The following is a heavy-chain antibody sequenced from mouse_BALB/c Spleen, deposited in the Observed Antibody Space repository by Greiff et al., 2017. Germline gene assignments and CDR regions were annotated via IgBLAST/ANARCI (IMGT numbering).Heavy chain of an antibody. J-gene: IGHJ4*01. CDR3: ASERDAMDY. Sequence: EVKLVESGGDLVKPGGSLKLSCAASGFTFSSYGMSWVRQTPDKRLEWVATISSGGSYTYYPDSVKGRFTISRDNAKNTLYLQMSSLKSEDTAMYYCASERDAMDYWGQGTSVTVSS. CDR1: GFTFSSYG. V-gene: IGHV5-6*01. CDR2: ISSGGSYT.